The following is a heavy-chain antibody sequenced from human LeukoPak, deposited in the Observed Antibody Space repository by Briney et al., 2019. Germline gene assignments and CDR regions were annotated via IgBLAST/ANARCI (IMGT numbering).Heavy chain of an antibody. D-gene: IGHD3-3*01. CDR2: INPSGGST. V-gene: IGHV1-46*01. CDR1: GYTFTSYY. CDR3: ARDQGYDFWSGRGSRWKYYYYYMDV. J-gene: IGHJ6*03. Sequence: GASVKVSCKASGYTFTSYYMHWVRQAPGQGLEWMGIINPSGGSTSYAQKFQGRVTMTRDTSTSTVYMELSSLRSEDTAVYYCARDQGYDFWSGRGSRWKYYYYYMDVWGKGTTVTVSS.